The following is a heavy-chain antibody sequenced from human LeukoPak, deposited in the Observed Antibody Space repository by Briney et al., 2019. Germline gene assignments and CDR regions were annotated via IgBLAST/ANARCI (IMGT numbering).Heavy chain of an antibody. CDR2: IIPIFGTA. J-gene: IGHJ4*02. CDR3: ASSFYYHGSGSYYIH. D-gene: IGHD3-10*01. CDR1: GGTFSSYA. Sequence: SVKVSCKASGGTFSSYAISWVRQAPGQGLEWMGGIIPIFGTANYAQKFQGRVTITADESTSTAYMELSSLRSEDTAVYYCASSFYYHGSGSYYIHWGQGTLVTVSS. V-gene: IGHV1-69*01.